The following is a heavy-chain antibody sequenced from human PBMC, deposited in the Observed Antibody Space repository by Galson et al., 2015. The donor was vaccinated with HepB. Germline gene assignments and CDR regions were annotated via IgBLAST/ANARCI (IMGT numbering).Heavy chain of an antibody. CDR2: ISYSGSSN. CDR1: GFTPRRYA. Sequence: SLRLSCAVAGFTPRRYALHWVRQAPVKGLVCAAVISYSGSSNYYTDPVKGRFTISRDNSKNTMHLQMNSLTTEDMAVYYCARGRDLEVVPSATFDYWGQGTLVTVSS. D-gene: IGHD2-2*01. CDR3: ARGRDLEVVPSATFDY. V-gene: IGHV3-30-3*01. J-gene: IGHJ4*02.